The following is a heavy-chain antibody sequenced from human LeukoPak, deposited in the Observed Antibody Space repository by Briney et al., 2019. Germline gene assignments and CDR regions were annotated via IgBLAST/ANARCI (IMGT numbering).Heavy chain of an antibody. CDR2: ISYDGSNK. CDR3: AKFDKRRGILKMVITAYKYYFDY. CDR1: GFTFSSYA. J-gene: IGHJ4*02. V-gene: IGHV3-30*04. D-gene: IGHD3-22*01. Sequence: GGSLRLSCAASGFTFSSYAMHWVRQAPGKGLEWVAVISYDGSNKYYADSVKGRFTISRDNSKNTLYLQMNSLRAEDTAVYYCAKFDKRRGILKMVITAYKYYFDYWGQGTLVTVSS.